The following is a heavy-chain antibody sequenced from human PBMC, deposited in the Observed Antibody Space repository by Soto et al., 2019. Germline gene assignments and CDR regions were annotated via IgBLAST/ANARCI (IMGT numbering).Heavy chain of an antibody. J-gene: IGHJ4*02. CDR2: ISGSGGST. D-gene: IGHD3-22*01. Sequence: GGSLRLSCAASGFIFSSYAMSWVRQAPGKGLEWVSAISGSGGSTYYADSVKGRFTISRDNSKNTLYLQMNSLRAEDTAVYYCAKMGYYYDSSGYCFDYWGQGTLVTVSS. CDR1: GFIFSSYA. CDR3: AKMGYYYDSSGYCFDY. V-gene: IGHV3-23*01.